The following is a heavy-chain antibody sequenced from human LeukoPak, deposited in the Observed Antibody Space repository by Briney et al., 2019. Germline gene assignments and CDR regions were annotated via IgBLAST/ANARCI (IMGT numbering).Heavy chain of an antibody. D-gene: IGHD1-26*01. CDR3: ARGGSEWDRALWT. CDR1: GGSIISSIYS. CDR2: IYYSGST. Sequence: SETLSLTCTVSGGSIISSIYSWGWIRQPPGKGLEWIGSIYYSGSTNYNPSHRSRVTISGDTSKNQFSLKVSSVTAADTAVYYCARGGSEWDRALWTWGQGTLVTVSS. V-gene: IGHV4-39*07. J-gene: IGHJ3*01.